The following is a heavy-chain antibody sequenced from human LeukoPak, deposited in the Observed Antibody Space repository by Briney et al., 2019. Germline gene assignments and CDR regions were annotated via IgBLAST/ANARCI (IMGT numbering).Heavy chain of an antibody. Sequence: GGSLRLSCAASGFTFNNYWMSWVRQAPGEGLEWLANIKQDGGESYYVDSVKGRFTISRDISKNTLYLQMNSLRAEDTAMYYCARRAGGYSHPYDYWGQGILVTVSS. CDR1: GFTFNNYW. V-gene: IGHV3-7*03. J-gene: IGHJ4*02. CDR2: IKQDGGES. CDR3: ARRAGGYSHPYDY. D-gene: IGHD4-23*01.